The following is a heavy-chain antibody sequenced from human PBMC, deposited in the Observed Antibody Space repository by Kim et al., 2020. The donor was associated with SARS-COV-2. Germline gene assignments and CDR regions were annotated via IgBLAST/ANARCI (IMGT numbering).Heavy chain of an antibody. CDR2: INPDSGVT. J-gene: IGHJ5*02. D-gene: IGHD3-3*01. Sequence: ASVKVSCKASGYSFTDHYLHWVRQAPGQGLEWMGWINPDSGVTYSEQKFQGRVTMTRDTSLATAYMELNSLTFDDTAIYYCARLHTPPSSIFSRYLGWFGPGGPGTLLTVSS. CDR3: ARLHTPPSSIFSRYLGWFGP. V-gene: IGHV1-2*02. CDR1: GYSFTDHY.